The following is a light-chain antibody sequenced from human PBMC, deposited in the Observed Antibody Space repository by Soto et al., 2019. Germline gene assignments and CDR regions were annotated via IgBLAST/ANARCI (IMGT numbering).Light chain of an antibody. J-gene: IGKJ4*01. V-gene: IGKV1-39*01. Sequence: TQMTQSPSSLSASVGDRVTITCRASQGITKYLNWYQQKPGKAPKLLVYAASSLQSGVPSRFSGSGYGTDFTLTISSLQPEDSATYFCQQSNNAPLTFGGGTKVEIK. CDR2: AAS. CDR3: QQSNNAPLT. CDR1: QGITKY.